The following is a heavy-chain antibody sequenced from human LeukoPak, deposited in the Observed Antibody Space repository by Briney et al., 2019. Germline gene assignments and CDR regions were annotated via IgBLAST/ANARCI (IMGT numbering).Heavy chain of an antibody. CDR2: IIPIFGTA. Sequence: ASVKVSCKASGGTFSSYAISWVRQASGQGLEWMGGIIPIFGTANYAQKFQGRVTITTDESTSTAYMELSSLRSEDTAVYYCARGSGGIGYDSSGYLGYFDYWGQGTLVTVSS. CDR1: GGTFSSYA. V-gene: IGHV1-69*05. D-gene: IGHD3-22*01. CDR3: ARGSGGIGYDSSGYLGYFDY. J-gene: IGHJ4*02.